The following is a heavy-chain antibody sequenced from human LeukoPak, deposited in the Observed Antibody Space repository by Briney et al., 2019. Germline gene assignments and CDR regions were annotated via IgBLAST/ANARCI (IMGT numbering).Heavy chain of an antibody. CDR3: ARLPQPSDILTAYANSFDY. D-gene: IGHD3-9*01. CDR2: IYHSGST. CDR1: GGSISSSNW. Sequence: TSETLSLTCAVSGGSISSSNWWSWIRQPPGKGLEWIGEIYHSGSTNYNPSLKSRVTISVDKSKTQFSLKLSSVTAADTAVYYCARLPQPSDILTAYANSFDYWGQGSLVTVSS. V-gene: IGHV4-4*02. J-gene: IGHJ4*02.